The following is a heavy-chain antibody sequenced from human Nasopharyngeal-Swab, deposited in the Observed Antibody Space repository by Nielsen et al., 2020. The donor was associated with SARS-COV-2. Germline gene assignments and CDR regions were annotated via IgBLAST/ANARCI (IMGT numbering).Heavy chain of an antibody. CDR1: GFTFSSYC. V-gene: IGHV3-69-1*01. Sequence: GGSLRLSCAASGFTFSSYCMHWVRQAPGKGLEWVSYISSSSTIYYADSVKGRFTISRDNAKNSLYLQMNSLRAEDTAVYYCARGMWFRELSTTFYYYGMDVWGQGTTVTVSS. CDR3: ARGMWFRELSTTFYYYGMDV. D-gene: IGHD3-10*01. CDR2: ISSSSTI. J-gene: IGHJ6*02.